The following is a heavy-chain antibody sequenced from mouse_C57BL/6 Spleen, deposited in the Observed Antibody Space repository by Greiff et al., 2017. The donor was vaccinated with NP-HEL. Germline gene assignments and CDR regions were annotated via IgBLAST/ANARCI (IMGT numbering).Heavy chain of an antibody. V-gene: IGHV1-50*01. Sequence: VQLQQPGAELVKPGASVKLSCKASGYTFTSYWMQWVKQRPGQGLEWIGEIDPSDSYTNYNQKFKGKATLTVDTSSSTAYMQLSSLTSEDSAVYYCARYVDSSGPFAYWGQGTLVTVSA. CDR1: GYTFTSYW. CDR3: ARYVDSSGPFAY. D-gene: IGHD3-2*02. J-gene: IGHJ3*01. CDR2: IDPSDSYT.